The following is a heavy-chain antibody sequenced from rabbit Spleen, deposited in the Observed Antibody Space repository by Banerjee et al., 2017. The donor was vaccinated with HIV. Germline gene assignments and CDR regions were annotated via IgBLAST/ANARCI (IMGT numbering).Heavy chain of an antibody. V-gene: IGHV1S45*01. CDR1: GFTISSSDY. J-gene: IGHJ6*01. CDR2: IYVGRGST. D-gene: IGHD1-1*01. Sequence: QEQLEESGGGLVQPEGSLTLTCTASGFTISSSDYMCWVRQAPGKGLEWIGCIYVGRGSTHYANWAKGRVTIYRTSSTTVTLQLTSLTAADTATYFCARGNTNNFGYSFYGTDLWGQGTLVTVS. CDR3: ARGNTNNFGYSFYGTDL.